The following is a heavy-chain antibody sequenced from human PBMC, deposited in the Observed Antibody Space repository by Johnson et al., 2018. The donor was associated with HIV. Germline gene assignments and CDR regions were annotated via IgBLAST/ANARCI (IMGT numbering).Heavy chain of an antibody. CDR3: AKEDCTGVVCSDDGVDI. CDR2: INWSGGGT. CDR1: GFKLYEYD. J-gene: IGHJ3*02. V-gene: IGHV3-20*04. Sequence: VLLVESGGGVVRPGGSLRISCVASGFKLYEYDVSWVRQVPGKGLEWVSGINWSGGGTAYADSVKGRCTVSRDSSKNTPYLQMNSLRVEDTAVYSCAKEDCTGVVCSDDGVDIWGLDNGHSLF. D-gene: IGHD2-8*02.